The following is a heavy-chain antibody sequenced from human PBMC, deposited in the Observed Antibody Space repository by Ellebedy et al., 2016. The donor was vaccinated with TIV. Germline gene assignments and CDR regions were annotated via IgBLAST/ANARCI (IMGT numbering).Heavy chain of an antibody. CDR2: IYYNGRP. Sequence: SETLSLXCTVSGGTINNYYWSWIRQPPGKGLEWIGYIYYNGRPDYNPSLKNRVTISLGRSRTQFSLKLTSVTAADTALYYCARRGSGYRYAYAYWGQGTLVTVSS. V-gene: IGHV4-59*12. D-gene: IGHD5-18*01. J-gene: IGHJ4*02. CDR3: ARRGSGYRYAYAY. CDR1: GGTINNYY.